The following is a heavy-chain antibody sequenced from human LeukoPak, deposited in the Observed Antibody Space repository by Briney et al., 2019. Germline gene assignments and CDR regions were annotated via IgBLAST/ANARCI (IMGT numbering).Heavy chain of an antibody. CDR3: ARGRITIFGVVDASDI. V-gene: IGHV4-31*03. J-gene: IGHJ3*02. D-gene: IGHD3-3*01. CDR1: GGSISSGGYY. CDR2: IYYSGST. Sequence: SQTLSHTCTVSGGSISSGGYYWSWIRQHPGKGLEWIGYIYYSGSTYYNPSLKSRVTISVDTSKNQFSLKLSSVTAADTAVYYCARGRITIFGVVDASDIWGQGTMVTVSS.